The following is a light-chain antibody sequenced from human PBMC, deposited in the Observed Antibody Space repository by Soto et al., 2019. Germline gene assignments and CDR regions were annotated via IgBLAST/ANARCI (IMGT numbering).Light chain of an antibody. J-gene: IGKJ2*01. CDR2: AAS. CDR3: QQSYSTPYT. V-gene: IGKV1-39*01. CDR1: QSISSY. Sequence: DIQMTQSPSSLSASVGDRVTITCRASQSISSYLNWYQQKLGKAPKLLIYAASSLQSGVPSRFSDSGSGTDFTITITSLQPEGFATYYGQQSYSTPYTFGQGTKLEIK.